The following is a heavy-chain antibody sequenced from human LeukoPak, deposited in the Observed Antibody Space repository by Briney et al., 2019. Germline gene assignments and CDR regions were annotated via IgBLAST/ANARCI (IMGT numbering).Heavy chain of an antibody. CDR1: GSSISSYY. CDR3: ARVRLVTGGHLDY. D-gene: IGHD3-9*01. V-gene: IGHV4-59*01. Sequence: SETLTLTCTVSGSSISSYYWSWIRQPPGKGLEWMGYIYYSGSTNYNPSLKSRVTISVDTSKNQFSLKLSSVTAADTAVYYCARVRLVTGGHLDYWGQGTLVTVSS. CDR2: IYYSGST. J-gene: IGHJ4*02.